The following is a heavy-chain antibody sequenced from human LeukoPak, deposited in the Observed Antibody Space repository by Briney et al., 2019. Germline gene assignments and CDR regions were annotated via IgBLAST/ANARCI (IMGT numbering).Heavy chain of an antibody. D-gene: IGHD1-26*01. V-gene: IGHV3-48*01. CDR2: ISSSSNTI. CDR3: ARGNIVGASLFDY. Sequence: PGGSLRLSCAASGFTFSSYSMNWVRQAPGKGLEWVSYISSSSNTIYYADSVKGRFTISRDNAKNSLYLQMNSLRAEDTAVYYCARGNIVGASLFDYWGQGTLVTVSS. J-gene: IGHJ4*02. CDR1: GFTFSSYS.